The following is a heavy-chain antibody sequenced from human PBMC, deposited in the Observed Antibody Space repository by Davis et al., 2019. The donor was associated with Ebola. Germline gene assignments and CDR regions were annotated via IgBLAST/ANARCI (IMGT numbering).Heavy chain of an antibody. V-gene: IGHV3-23*01. Sequence: GESLKISCAASGFTFDDYGMTWVRQTPGKGLEWVSGISGRAHSTFYADSLKGRFTISRDNSNNTLYLQMNSLRADDTAVYYCAKDRSDSSGPYEAFDIWGQGTLVTVSS. J-gene: IGHJ3*02. D-gene: IGHD3-22*01. CDR1: GFTFDDYG. CDR3: AKDRSDSSGPYEAFDI. CDR2: ISGRAHST.